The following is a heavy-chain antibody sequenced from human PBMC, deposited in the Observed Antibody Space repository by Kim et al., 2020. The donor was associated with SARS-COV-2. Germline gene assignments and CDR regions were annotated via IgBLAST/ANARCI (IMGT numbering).Heavy chain of an antibody. V-gene: IGHV3-21*01. CDR1: GFTFSSYS. CDR2: ISSSSSYI. D-gene: IGHD3-22*01. J-gene: IGHJ6*02. Sequence: GGSLRLSCAASGFTFSSYSMNWVRQAPGKGLEWVSSISSSSSYIYYADSVKGRFTISRDNAKNSLYLQMNSLRAEDTAVYYCARTSYYYDSSGYYSEAPDYYYGMDVWGQGTTVTVSS. CDR3: ARTSYYYDSSGYYSEAPDYYYGMDV.